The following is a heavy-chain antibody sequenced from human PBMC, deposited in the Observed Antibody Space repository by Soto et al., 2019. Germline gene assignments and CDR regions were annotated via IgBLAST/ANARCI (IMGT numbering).Heavy chain of an antibody. CDR2: ITPGTGAT. D-gene: IGHD6-19*01. V-gene: IGHV1-3*01. CDR3: ARDMAGAYKGLDY. CDR1: GYTFNTYT. J-gene: IGHJ4*02. Sequence: QVQLVQSGAEVKRPGASVKVSCKGLGYTFNTYTLHWVRQAPGQGLEWMGWITPGTGATKYSRKFQGRVSFTRDTSASTANMELSSLGSDDTAVYYRARDMAGAYKGLDYWGQGTLVTVSS.